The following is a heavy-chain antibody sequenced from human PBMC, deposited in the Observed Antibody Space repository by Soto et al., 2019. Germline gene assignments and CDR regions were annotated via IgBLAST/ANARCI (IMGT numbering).Heavy chain of an antibody. D-gene: IGHD3-3*01. V-gene: IGHV1-8*01. CDR3: ARGTVEYYDFRSAPDY. Sequence: GASVKVSCKASGYTFTSYDINWVRQATGQGLEWMGWMNPHSGNTGYAQKFQGRVTMTRNTSTNTAYMELSSLRSEDTAVYYCARGTVEYYDFRSAPDYWGQGTLVTVS. CDR1: GYTFTSYD. J-gene: IGHJ4*02. CDR2: MNPHSGNT.